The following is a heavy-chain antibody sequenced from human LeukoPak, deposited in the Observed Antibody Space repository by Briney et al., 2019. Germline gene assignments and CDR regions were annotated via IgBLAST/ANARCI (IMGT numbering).Heavy chain of an antibody. V-gene: IGHV3-23*01. CDR1: GFTFSSYA. CDR3: AKVGRAGDYFDY. J-gene: IGHJ4*02. D-gene: IGHD3-16*01. CDR2: ISGRGVST. Sequence: GGSLRLSCAASGFTFSSYAMSWVRQAPGKGLEWVSAISGRGVSTYYADPVKGRFTISRDNSKNTLYLQMNSLMAEDTAVYYCAKVGRAGDYFDYWGQGTLVTVSS.